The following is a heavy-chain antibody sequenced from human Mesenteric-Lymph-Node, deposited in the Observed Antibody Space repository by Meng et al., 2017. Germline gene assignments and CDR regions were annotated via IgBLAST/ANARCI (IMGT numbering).Heavy chain of an antibody. Sequence: GESLKISCTASGFTFSSYWMHWVRQAPGKGLVWVSRINSDGSSTGYADSVKGRFTISRDNAKNTLYLQMNSLRAEDTAVYYCARVEAIAAAGFWGQGTLVTVSS. CDR1: GFTFSSYW. CDR3: ARVEAIAAAGF. D-gene: IGHD6-13*01. CDR2: INSDGSST. J-gene: IGHJ4*02. V-gene: IGHV3-74*01.